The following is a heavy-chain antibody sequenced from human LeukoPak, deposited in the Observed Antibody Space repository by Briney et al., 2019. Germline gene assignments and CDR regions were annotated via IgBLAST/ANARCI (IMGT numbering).Heavy chain of an antibody. D-gene: IGHD3-9*01. J-gene: IGHJ6*03. CDR2: IYSGGST. CDR3: AKNVREADWYYYYMDV. Sequence: GGSLRLSCAASGFTVSSNYMSWVRQAPGKGLEWVSVIYSGGSTYYADSVKGRFTISRDNSKNTLYLHMKSLRAEDTAFYYCAKNVREADWYYYYMDVWGKGTTVTVSS. CDR1: GFTVSSNY. V-gene: IGHV3-53*01.